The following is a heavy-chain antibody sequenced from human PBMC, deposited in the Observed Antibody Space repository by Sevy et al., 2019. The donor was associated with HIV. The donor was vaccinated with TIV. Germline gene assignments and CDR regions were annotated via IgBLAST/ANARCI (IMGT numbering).Heavy chain of an antibody. CDR2: LYYSGIT. D-gene: IGHD6-19*01. Sequence: SETLSLACTVSGDSISSYYWSWIRQPPGKGLEWIGYLYYSGITNYNPSLKSRVTISGDTSKIQFSLKLSSVTAADTAVYYCARGLAYYFDYWGQGTLVTVSS. V-gene: IGHV4-59*01. CDR3: ARGLAYYFDY. CDR1: GDSISSYY. J-gene: IGHJ4*02.